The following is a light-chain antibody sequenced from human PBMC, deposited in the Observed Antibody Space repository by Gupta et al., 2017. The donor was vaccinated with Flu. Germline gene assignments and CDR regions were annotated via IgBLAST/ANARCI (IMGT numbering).Light chain of an antibody. V-gene: IGKV1-5*03. CDR2: KAS. CDR1: QSISSW. Sequence: DIQMTQSPSPLSASVGDRVTITCGASQSISSWLSWYQQKPGKAPKLLIYKASSLESGVPSRFSGSGFGTEFTLTISRLQPDDFATYYCQEYNTSWTFGQGTTVEIK. J-gene: IGKJ1*01. CDR3: QEYNTSWT.